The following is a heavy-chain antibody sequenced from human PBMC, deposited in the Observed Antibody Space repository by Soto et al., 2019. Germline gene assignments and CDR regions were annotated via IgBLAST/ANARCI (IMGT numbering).Heavy chain of an antibody. J-gene: IGHJ6*02. Sequence: ASVKVSCKASGYTFTSYGISWVRQAPGQGLEWMGWISAYNGNTNYAQKLQGRVTMTTDTSTSTAYMELRSLRSDDTAVYYCARGYAGYSYAYYYYGMDVWGQGTTVTVSS. D-gene: IGHD5-18*01. V-gene: IGHV1-18*01. CDR3: ARGYAGYSYAYYYYGMDV. CDR1: GYTFTSYG. CDR2: ISAYNGNT.